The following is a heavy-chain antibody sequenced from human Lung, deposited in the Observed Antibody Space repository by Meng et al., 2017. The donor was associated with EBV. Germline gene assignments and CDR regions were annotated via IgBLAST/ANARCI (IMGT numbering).Heavy chain of an antibody. V-gene: IGHV1-69*10. J-gene: IGHJ4*02. CDR3: ARGRGNQPLFDF. D-gene: IGHD2/OR15-2a*01. Sequence: VQLVQSGAEVKKPGSSVKVACKTSGGSFSTYTFSWVRQAPGQGLEWMGGLIPVLNKAKSAPRFQDRVTFTADETTTTAYMELSSLTFEDTAVYFCARGRGNQPLFDFWGQRTLVTVSS. CDR1: GGSFSTYT. CDR2: LIPVLNKA.